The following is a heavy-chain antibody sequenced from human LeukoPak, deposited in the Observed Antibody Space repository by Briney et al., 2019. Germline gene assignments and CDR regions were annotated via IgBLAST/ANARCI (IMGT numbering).Heavy chain of an antibody. CDR1: GGSISSYY. CDR3: ARSWYRGRYFDY. D-gene: IGHD6-13*01. Sequence: SETLSLTRTVSGGSISSYYWSWIRQPPGKGLEWIGYIYYSGSTNYNPSLKSRVTISVDTSKNQFSLKLSSVTAADTAVYYCARSWYRGRYFDYWGQGTLVTVSS. V-gene: IGHV4-59*01. J-gene: IGHJ4*02. CDR2: IYYSGST.